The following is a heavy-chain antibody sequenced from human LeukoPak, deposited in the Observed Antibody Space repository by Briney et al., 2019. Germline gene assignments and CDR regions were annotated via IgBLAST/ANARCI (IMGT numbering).Heavy chain of an antibody. CDR3: ARGIVPAAFDF. CDR1: GFTFSDSS. V-gene: IGHV3-21*01. Sequence: GGSLRLSCAASGFTFSDSSMNWVRQAPGKGLECVLSITSSSSFISYAASVKGRFTISRDNAKNSLYLHMNSLRVEDTAVYYCARGIVPAAFDFWGQGTLVTVSS. D-gene: IGHD2-15*01. J-gene: IGHJ4*02. CDR2: ITSSSSFI.